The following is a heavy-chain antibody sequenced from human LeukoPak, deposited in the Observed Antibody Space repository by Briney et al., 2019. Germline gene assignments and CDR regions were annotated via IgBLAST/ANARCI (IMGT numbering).Heavy chain of an antibody. J-gene: IGHJ4*02. CDR3: ARHTWIQLWFDY. Sequence: PSETLSLTCTVPGGSIGSYYWSSIRQPPGKGLEWIGYIYYSGSTNYSPSLKSRVTISVDTSKNQFSLKLSSVTAADTAVYYCARHTWIQLWFDYWGQGTLVTVSS. D-gene: IGHD5-18*01. V-gene: IGHV4-59*08. CDR1: GGSIGSYY. CDR2: IYYSGST.